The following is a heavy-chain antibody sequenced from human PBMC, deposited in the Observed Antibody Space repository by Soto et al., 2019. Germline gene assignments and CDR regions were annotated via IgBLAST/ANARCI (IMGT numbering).Heavy chain of an antibody. J-gene: IGHJ3*02. CDR3: ARQRIAAAFSDAFDI. CDR1: GYSFTSYW. Sequence: SLKISCKGSGYSFTSYWIGWVRQMPGKGLEWMGIIYPGDSDTRYSPSFQGQVTISADKSISTAYLQWSSLKASDTAMYYCARQRIAAAFSDAFDIWGQGTMVTVSS. CDR2: IYPGDSDT. V-gene: IGHV5-51*01. D-gene: IGHD6-13*01.